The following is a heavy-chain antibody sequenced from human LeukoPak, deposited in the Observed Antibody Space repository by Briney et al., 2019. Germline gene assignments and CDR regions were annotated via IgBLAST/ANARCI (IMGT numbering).Heavy chain of an antibody. CDR1: GYTFTSYG. Sequence: ASVKVSCKASGYTFTSYGISWVRQAPGQGLEWMGWISAYNGNTNYAQKLQGRVTMTTDTSTSTAYMELRSLRSDDTAVYYCARDGHSGYDYTTLEFDYWGQGTLVTVSS. J-gene: IGHJ4*02. CDR2: ISAYNGNT. CDR3: ARDGHSGYDYTTLEFDY. D-gene: IGHD5-12*01. V-gene: IGHV1-18*01.